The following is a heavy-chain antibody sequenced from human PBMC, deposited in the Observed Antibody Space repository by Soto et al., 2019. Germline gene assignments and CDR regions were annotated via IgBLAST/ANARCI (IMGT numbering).Heavy chain of an antibody. CDR2: IYYSGST. Sequence: SETLSLTCTVSGGSISSGDYYWSWIRQPPGKGLEWIGYIYYSGSTYYNPSLKSRVTISVDTSKNQFSLKLSSVTAADTAVYYCARDSEDASNYYGMDVWGQGTTVTVSS. J-gene: IGHJ6*02. CDR1: GGSISSGDYY. D-gene: IGHD3-10*01. V-gene: IGHV4-30-4*01. CDR3: ARDSEDASNYYGMDV.